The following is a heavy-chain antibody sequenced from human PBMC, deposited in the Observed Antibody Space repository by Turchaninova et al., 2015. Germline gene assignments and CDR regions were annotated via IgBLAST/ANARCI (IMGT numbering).Heavy chain of an antibody. V-gene: IGHV4-34*01. CDR1: GGSFSGYY. D-gene: IGHD2-2*01. J-gene: IGHJ5*02. Sequence: QVQLQQWGAGLFTPSETLSPTCAFYGGSFSGYYWRWIRQPPGKGLEWSGEINHMGSTNYNPSLKSRVTISVDTSKNQFSLKLSSVTAADTAVYYCARDERYCSSTSCPRWFDPWGQGTLVTVSS. CDR2: INHMGST. CDR3: ARDERYCSSTSCPRWFDP.